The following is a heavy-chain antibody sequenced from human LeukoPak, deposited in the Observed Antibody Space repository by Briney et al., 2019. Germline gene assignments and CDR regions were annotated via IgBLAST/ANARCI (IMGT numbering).Heavy chain of an antibody. CDR1: GFTFSSYE. CDR2: ISSSSSTI. Sequence: GGSLRLSCAASGFTFSSYEMNWVRQAPGKGLEWVSYISSSSSTIYYADSVKGRFTISRDNSKNTLYLQMNSLRAEDTAVYYCAKDFVYDILTGYSSPYYYYYMDVWGKGTTVTISS. CDR3: AKDFVYDILTGYSSPYYYYYMDV. V-gene: IGHV3-48*01. D-gene: IGHD3-9*01. J-gene: IGHJ6*03.